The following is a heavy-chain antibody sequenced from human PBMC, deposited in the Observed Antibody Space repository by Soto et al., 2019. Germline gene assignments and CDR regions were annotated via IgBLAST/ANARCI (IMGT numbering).Heavy chain of an antibody. J-gene: IGHJ5*02. CDR1: GGSFRNYY. V-gene: IGHV4-34*01. Sequence: SETLSLTCGVYGGSFRNYYWIWVRQPPGKGLEWIGEVNHSGEATYNPSLQSRITISLDTSNNQFSLKMTSVTAADTAMYFCTREERFPRSSFDPWGQGTQVTVSS. CDR2: VNHSGEA. D-gene: IGHD3-10*01. CDR3: TREERFPRSSFDP.